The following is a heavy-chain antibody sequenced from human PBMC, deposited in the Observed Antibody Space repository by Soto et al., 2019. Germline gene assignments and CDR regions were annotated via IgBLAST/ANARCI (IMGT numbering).Heavy chain of an antibody. CDR1: GFTFSSYG. V-gene: IGHV3-30*18. CDR2: ISYDGSNK. D-gene: IGHD2-8*01. CDR3: ANSFGVGKYYYNGMDV. J-gene: IGHJ6*02. Sequence: QVQLVESGGGVVQPGRSLRLSCAASGFTFSSYGMHWVRQAPGKGLEWVAVISYDGSNKYYADSVKGRFTISRDNSKNTLYLQMNSLRAEDTAVYYCANSFGVGKYYYNGMDVWGQGTTVTVSS.